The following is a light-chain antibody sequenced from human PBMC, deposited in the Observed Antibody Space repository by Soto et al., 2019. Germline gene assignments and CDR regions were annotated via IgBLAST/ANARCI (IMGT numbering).Light chain of an antibody. CDR3: LQDYT. CDR1: QGVRSD. CDR2: AAS. Sequence: AIQMTQSPSSLSASVGDRVTITCRASQGVRSDLGWYQQKPGKAPKLLIYAASSLQSWVPSRFSGSASGTDFTLTISSLQPEDFATYYCLQDYTFGPGTKVDIK. J-gene: IGKJ3*01. V-gene: IGKV1-6*01.